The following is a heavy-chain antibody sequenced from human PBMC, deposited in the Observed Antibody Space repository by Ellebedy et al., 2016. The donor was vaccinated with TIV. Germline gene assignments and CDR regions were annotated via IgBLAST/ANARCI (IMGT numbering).Heavy chain of an antibody. J-gene: IGHJ4*02. V-gene: IGHV1-46*01. CDR3: ATYDSSGYYYGWDY. CDR1: GYTFTSYY. D-gene: IGHD3-22*01. CDR2: LNPSGRST. Sequence: ASVKVSCKASGYTFTSYYMHWVRQAPGQGLEWMGILNPSGRSTSYAQKFQGRVTITADESTSTAYMELSSLRSEDTAVYYCATYDSSGYYYGWDYWGQGTLVTVSS.